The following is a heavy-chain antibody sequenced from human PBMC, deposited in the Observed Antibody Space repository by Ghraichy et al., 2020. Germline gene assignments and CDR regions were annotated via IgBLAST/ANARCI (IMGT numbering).Heavy chain of an antibody. CDR3: ATLRGFSSGGHHYYYGMDV. CDR2: ISSGGERT. D-gene: IGHD5-18*01. V-gene: IGHV3-23*01. CDR1: GFTFSNYA. J-gene: IGHJ6*02. Sequence: GGSLRLSCADSGFTFSNYAMSWVRQAPGKGLEWVSGISSGGERTYSADSVKGRFTISRDNSQNTLFLQMNSLRAEDTAVYFCATLRGFSSGGHHYYYGMDVWGLGTTVTVSS.